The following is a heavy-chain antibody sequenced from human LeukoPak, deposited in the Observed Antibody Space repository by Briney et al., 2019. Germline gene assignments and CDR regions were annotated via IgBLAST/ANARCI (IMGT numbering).Heavy chain of an antibody. J-gene: IGHJ4*02. CDR3: ARALGSSSDY. Sequence: GGSLRLSCAASGFTFSSYWMHWVRQAPGKGLVWVSRINSDGSRTTYADSVKGRFTISRDNAKNTLHLQMNSLRAEDTAVYYCARALGSSSDYWGQGTLVTVAS. V-gene: IGHV3-74*01. CDR1: GFTFSSYW. CDR2: INSDGSRT. D-gene: IGHD3-10*01.